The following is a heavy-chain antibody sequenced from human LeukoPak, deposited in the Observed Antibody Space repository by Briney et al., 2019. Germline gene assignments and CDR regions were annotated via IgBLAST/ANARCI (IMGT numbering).Heavy chain of an antibody. V-gene: IGHV1-69-2*01. CDR1: GYTFTDYY. CDR3: AXXXXSLAGXXXXXSYXXXXXDX. J-gene: IGHJ5*02. D-gene: IGHD3-10*01. Sequence: ASVKVSCKVSGYTFTDYYMHWVQQAPGKGLEWMGLVDPEDGETIYAEKFQGRVTITADTSRDTAYMELSSLRSEDTAVYYFAXXXXSLAGXXXXXSYXXXXXDXWGQGTLVTVS. CDR2: VDPEDGET.